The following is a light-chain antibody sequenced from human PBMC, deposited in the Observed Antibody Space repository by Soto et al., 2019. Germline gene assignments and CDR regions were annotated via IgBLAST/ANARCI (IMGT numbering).Light chain of an antibody. Sequence: DIQMTQSPSTLSASVGDRVTITCRASQTISSWLAWYQQKPGKAPKLLIFDASILESVDPSRFSGSGSGTDFTLSISSLQPDDFGTYYCQQYNDYSYTFGQGTKLEIK. CDR2: DAS. J-gene: IGKJ2*01. CDR3: QQYNDYSYT. CDR1: QTISSW. V-gene: IGKV1-5*01.